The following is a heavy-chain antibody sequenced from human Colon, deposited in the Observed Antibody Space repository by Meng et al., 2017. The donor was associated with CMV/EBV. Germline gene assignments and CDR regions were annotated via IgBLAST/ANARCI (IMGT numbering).Heavy chain of an antibody. D-gene: IGHD2-2*01. CDR3: ARSRYCNSATCSLDMDV. J-gene: IGHJ6*03. Sequence: QVQLQESGPGLVKPSEPLSLTCTVSGDSISIYSWTWIRQPAGKGLEWIGRINTSGSTNYNPSLKSRVTMSVDTSKNQFSLKLSSATAADTAVYFCARSRYCNSATCSLDMDVWGKGTTVTVSS. CDR2: INTSGST. CDR1: GDSISIYS. V-gene: IGHV4-4*07.